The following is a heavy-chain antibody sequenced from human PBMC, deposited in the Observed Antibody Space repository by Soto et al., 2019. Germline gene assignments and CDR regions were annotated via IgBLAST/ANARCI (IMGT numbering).Heavy chain of an antibody. V-gene: IGHV4-31*03. CDR2: IYYSGST. D-gene: IGHD3-9*01. J-gene: IGHJ5*02. CDR3: ARGEFEEWFDP. CDR1: GGSISSGGYY. Sequence: QVQLQESGPGLVKPSQTLSLTCTVSGGSISSGGYYWSWIRQHPGKGLEWIGYIYYSGSTYYNPSLKSXATXSXATSKNQFSLKLSAVTAADTAVYYCARGEFEEWFDPWGQGTLVTVSS.